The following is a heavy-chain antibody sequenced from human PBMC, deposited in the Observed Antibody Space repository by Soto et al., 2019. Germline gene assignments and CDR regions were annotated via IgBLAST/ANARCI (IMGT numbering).Heavy chain of an antibody. Sequence: GGSLRLSCAASGFTFSDYWMSWFRQAPGKGPEWVANIKFGGSEKQYVDSVKGRFSISRDNSRNSLFLQMNSLRAGDTAVYYCVKDGGYCSSTTCYSPRNHYFDSWGQGTLVTVSS. CDR1: GFTFSDYW. CDR2: IKFGGSEK. CDR3: VKDGGYCSSTTCYSPRNHYFDS. J-gene: IGHJ4*02. D-gene: IGHD2-2*01. V-gene: IGHV3-7*03.